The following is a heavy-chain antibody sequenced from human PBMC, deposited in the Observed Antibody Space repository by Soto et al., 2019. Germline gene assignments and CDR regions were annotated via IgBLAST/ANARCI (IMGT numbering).Heavy chain of an antibody. CDR2: INAGNGDT. Sequence: VQLVQSGAEVKKPGASVRISCTASGISYTTYAIHWVRQAPGQGLEWMGWINAGNGDTRYSQRFQGRGTLTRDTSATTTYMDLSSLRSEDTSIYYCARAISGYVTWGQGTLVTVSS. V-gene: IGHV1-3*01. CDR3: ARAISGYVT. CDR1: GISYTTYA. D-gene: IGHD5-12*01. J-gene: IGHJ4*02.